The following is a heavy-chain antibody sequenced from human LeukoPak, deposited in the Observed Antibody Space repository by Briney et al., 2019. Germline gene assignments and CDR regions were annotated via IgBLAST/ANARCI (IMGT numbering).Heavy chain of an antibody. J-gene: IGHJ4*02. CDR1: GFTFSSYA. Sequence: GGSLRLSCAASGFTFSSYAMSWVRQAPGKGLEWVSVISGSGGSTYYADSVKGRFTISRDNSKNTLYLQMNSLRAEDTAVYYCAKDCCSGSLCYSGLDFWGQGALVTVSS. CDR3: AKDCCSGSLCYSGLDF. D-gene: IGHD2-15*01. CDR2: ISGSGGST. V-gene: IGHV3-23*01.